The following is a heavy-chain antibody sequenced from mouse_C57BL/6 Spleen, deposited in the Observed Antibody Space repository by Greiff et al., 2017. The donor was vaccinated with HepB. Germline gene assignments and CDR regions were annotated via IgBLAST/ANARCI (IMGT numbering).Heavy chain of an antibody. CDR2: INPYNGDT. V-gene: IGHV1-20*01. J-gene: IGHJ3*01. D-gene: IGHD1-1*01. CDR1: GYSFTGYF. Sequence: EVQLQQSGPELVKPGDSVKISCKASGYSFTGYFMNWVMQSHGKSLEWIGRINPYNGDTFYNQKFKGKATLTVDKSSSPAHMERRSLTSEDSEVYYCASLGSSYVGKTSWFAYWGQGTLVTVSA. CDR3: ASLGSSYVGKTSWFAY.